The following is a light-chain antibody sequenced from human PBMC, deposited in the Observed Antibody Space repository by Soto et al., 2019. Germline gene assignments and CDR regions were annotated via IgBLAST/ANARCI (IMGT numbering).Light chain of an antibody. V-gene: IGLV1-40*01. J-gene: IGLJ2*01. CDR1: SSNIGAGYD. CDR2: GNS. CDR3: QSYDSSLSGSVV. Sequence: QSVLTQPPSVSGAPGQRVTISCTGSSSNIGAGYDVHWYQQLPGTAPKLLIYGNSNRPSGVPVRFSGSKSGTSASLAITGLQAEDEADDYCQSYDSSLSGSVVFGGGTKLTVL.